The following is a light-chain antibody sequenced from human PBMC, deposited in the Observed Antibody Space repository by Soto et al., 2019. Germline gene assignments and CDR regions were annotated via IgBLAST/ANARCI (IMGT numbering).Light chain of an antibody. V-gene: IGLV1-40*01. CDR2: DNT. CDR1: SSNIGAGYA. J-gene: IGLJ2*01. CDR3: QSYDSSLSGSV. Sequence: QSLLTQPPSVSGAPGQRVTISCTGSSSNIGAGYAVHWYQQFPGIAPKLLIYDNTNRPSGVPDRFSGSKSCTSASLAITGLQAEDEADYYCQSYDSSLSGSVFGGGTKLTVL.